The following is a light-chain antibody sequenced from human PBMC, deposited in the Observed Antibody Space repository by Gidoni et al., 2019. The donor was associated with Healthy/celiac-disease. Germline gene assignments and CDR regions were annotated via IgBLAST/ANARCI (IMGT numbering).Light chain of an antibody. J-gene: IGLJ3*02. CDR2: DVS. CDR3: CSYAGSYTWV. V-gene: IGLV2-11*01. CDR1: SSDVGGYNY. Sequence: LTQPRSVSGSPGQSVTISCTGTSSDVGGYNYVSWYQQHPGKAPKLMIYDVSKRPSGVPDRFSGSKSGNTASLTISGLQAEDEADYYCCSYAGSYTWVFGGGTKLTVL.